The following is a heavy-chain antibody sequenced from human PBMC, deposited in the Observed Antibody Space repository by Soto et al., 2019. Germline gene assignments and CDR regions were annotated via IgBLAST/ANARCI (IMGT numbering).Heavy chain of an antibody. CDR1: GGSISSSSYY. CDR3: ARHSTPYGSGSYYSLGFDY. CDR2: IYYSGST. V-gene: IGHV4-39*01. D-gene: IGHD3-10*01. J-gene: IGHJ4*02. Sequence: PSETLSLTCTVSGGSISSSSYYWGWIRQPPGKGLEWIGSIYYSGSTYYNPSLKSRVTISVDTSKNQFSLKLSSVTAADTAVYYCARHSTPYGSGSYYSLGFDYWGQGTLVTVSS.